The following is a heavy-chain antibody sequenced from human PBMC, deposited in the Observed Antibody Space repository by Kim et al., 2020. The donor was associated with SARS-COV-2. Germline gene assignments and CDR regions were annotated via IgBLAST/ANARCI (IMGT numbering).Heavy chain of an antibody. D-gene: IGHD4-17*01. V-gene: IGHV3-64D*09. CDR3: VKDIKYYGGPLLVG. Sequence: ADSVKGRFTISRDNSKNTLYLQMSSLRAEDTAVYYCVKDIKYYGGPLLVGWGQGTLVTVSS. J-gene: IGHJ4*02.